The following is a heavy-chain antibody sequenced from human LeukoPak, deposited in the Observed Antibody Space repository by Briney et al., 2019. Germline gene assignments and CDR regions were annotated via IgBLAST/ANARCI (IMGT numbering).Heavy chain of an antibody. CDR2: INHSGST. J-gene: IGHJ6*03. V-gene: IGHV4-34*01. Sequence: SETLSLTCAVYGGSFSGYYWSWIRQPPGKGLEWIGEINHSGSTNYNPSLMSRVTISVDTSKNQFSLKLSSVTAADTAVYYCARLGDIVVVPAALDGQTYYMDVWGKGTTVTVSS. CDR1: GGSFSGYY. D-gene: IGHD2-2*01. CDR3: ARLGDIVVVPAALDGQTYYMDV.